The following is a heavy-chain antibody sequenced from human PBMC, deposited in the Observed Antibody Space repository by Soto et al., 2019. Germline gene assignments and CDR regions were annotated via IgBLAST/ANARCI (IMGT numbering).Heavy chain of an antibody. Sequence: PSETLSLSCTVSGGSISSYYWSWIRQPPGKGLEWIGYIYYSGSTNYNPSLKSRVTISVDTSKNQFSLKLSSVTAADTAVYYCARVPRGSNWFDPWGQGTLVTVSS. CDR2: IYYSGST. CDR1: GGSISSYY. J-gene: IGHJ5*02. V-gene: IGHV4-59*01. CDR3: ARVPRGSNWFDP. D-gene: IGHD3-16*01.